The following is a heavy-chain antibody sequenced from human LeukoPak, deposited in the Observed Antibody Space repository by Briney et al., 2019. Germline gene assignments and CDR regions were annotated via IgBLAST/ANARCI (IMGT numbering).Heavy chain of an antibody. Sequence: GGSLRLSCAASGFSFSSYSMNWVRQAPGKGLEWVSYISSSDGTIYYADSVKGRFTNSRDNAKNSLYLQMNSLRAEDTAVYYCARDAHRTGTSFDYWGQGTLVTVSS. CDR2: ISSSDGTI. CDR1: GFSFSSYS. J-gene: IGHJ4*02. D-gene: IGHD3/OR15-3a*01. CDR3: ARDAHRTGTSFDY. V-gene: IGHV3-48*01.